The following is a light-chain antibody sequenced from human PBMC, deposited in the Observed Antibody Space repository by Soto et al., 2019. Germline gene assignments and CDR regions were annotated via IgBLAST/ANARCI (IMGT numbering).Light chain of an antibody. CDR1: RSVRSS. CDR2: GAS. Sequence: EIVMTQSPVTLSVSTGERATLSCRARRSVRSSLAWYQQKPGQAPRLLIYGASTRATGIPARFTGSGSGTEFTLTFSSLQSEDFAIYYCQQYDNSPPLTFGGGTKVEIK. CDR3: QQYDNSPPLT. V-gene: IGKV3-15*01. J-gene: IGKJ4*01.